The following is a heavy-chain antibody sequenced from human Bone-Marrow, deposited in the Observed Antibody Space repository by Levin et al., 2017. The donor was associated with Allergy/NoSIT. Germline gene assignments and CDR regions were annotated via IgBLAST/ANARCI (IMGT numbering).Heavy chain of an antibody. CDR1: GFTFLAYG. CDR2: ISYDGDKK. J-gene: IGHJ5*02. CDR3: TKGDTAMVNDWFDP. Sequence: GGSLRLSCAASGFTFLAYGIHWVRQAPGKGLEWVALISYDGDKKYYADSVKGRFTMSRDTSKNMGYLQLMSLRPEDPAVYYCTKGDTAMVNDWFDPWGQGTLVIVSS. V-gene: IGHV3-30*18. D-gene: IGHD5-18*01.